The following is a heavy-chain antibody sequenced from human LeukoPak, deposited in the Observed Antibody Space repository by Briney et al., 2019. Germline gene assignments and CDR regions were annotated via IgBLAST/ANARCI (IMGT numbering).Heavy chain of an antibody. D-gene: IGHD5-24*01. J-gene: IGHJ4*02. V-gene: IGHV4-34*01. CDR1: GGSFSGYY. CDR3: ARGLNRGGYKDY. CDR2: INHSGST. Sequence: SETLSLTCAVYGGSFSGYYWSWIRQPPGKGLEWIGEINHSGSTNYNPSLKSRVTISVDTSKNQFSLKLSSVTAADTAVYYCARGLNRGGYKDYWGQGTLVTVSS.